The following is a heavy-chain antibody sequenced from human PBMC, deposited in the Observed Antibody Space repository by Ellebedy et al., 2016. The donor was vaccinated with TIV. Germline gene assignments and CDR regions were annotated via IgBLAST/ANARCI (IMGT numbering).Heavy chain of an antibody. CDR2: MNPNSGNT. D-gene: IGHD2-8*01. J-gene: IGHJ6*02. CDR3: ASAPCTNGVCYGAASYYYYGMDV. Sequence: ASVKVSCKASGYTFTSYDINWVRQATGQGLEWLGWMNPNSGNTGYAQKFQGRVTMTRNTSISTAYMELSSLRSEDTAVYYVASAPCTNGVCYGAASYYYYGMDVWGQGTTVTVSS. V-gene: IGHV1-8*01. CDR1: GYTFTSYD.